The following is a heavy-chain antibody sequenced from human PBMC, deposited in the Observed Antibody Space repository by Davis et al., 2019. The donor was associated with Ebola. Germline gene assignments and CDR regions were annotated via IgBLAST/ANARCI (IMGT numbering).Heavy chain of an antibody. D-gene: IGHD5-12*01. V-gene: IGHV4-59*01. J-gene: IGHJ6*03. CDR2: IYYSGST. Sequence: MPSETLSLTCAVYGGAFSGYYWSWIRQPPGKGLEWIGYIYYSGSTNYNPSLKSRVTISVDTSKNQFSLKLSSVTAADTAVYYCARGDRVGWYYYYYMDVWGKGTTVTVSS. CDR3: ARGDRVGWYYYYYMDV. CDR1: GGAFSGYY.